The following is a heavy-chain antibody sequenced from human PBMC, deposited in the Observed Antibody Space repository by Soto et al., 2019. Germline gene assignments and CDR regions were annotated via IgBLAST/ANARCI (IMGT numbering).Heavy chain of an antibody. V-gene: IGHV1-3*01. CDR2: INAGNGHT. J-gene: IGHJ4*02. CDR1: GYTFTNYA. CDR3: ARGRWTQTTADYYLDY. Sequence: QVHLVQSATEVKMPGASVKLSCKASGYTFTNYAIHWVRQAPGQRLEWMVWINAGNGHTKYSQKFQGRVTVTRDPFATTPYMELSSLRSEDTAVYYCARGRWTQTTADYYLDYWGQGTLVTVSS. D-gene: IGHD1-1*01.